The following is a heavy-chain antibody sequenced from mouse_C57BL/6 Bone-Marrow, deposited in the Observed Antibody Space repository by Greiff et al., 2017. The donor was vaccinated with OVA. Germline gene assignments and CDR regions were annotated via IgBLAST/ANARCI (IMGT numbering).Heavy chain of an antibody. V-gene: IGHV1-5*01. D-gene: IGHD1-1*01. Sequence: EVQLQQSGPVLTRPGASVTMSCKTSGSTFPSYWMPWVKQRPGQGLEWIGAIYPGNSDPSYNQKFKGKATLTAVTSASTAYMELSSLTNEDSAVYYCTRDDDGSSYPCYYAMDYWGQGTSVTVSA. CDR3: TRDDDGSSYPCYYAMDY. CDR1: GSTFPSYW. J-gene: IGHJ4*01. CDR2: IYPGNSDP.